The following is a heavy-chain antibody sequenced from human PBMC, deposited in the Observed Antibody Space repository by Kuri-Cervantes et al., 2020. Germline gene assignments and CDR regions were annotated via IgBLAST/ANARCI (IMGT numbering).Heavy chain of an antibody. V-gene: IGHV1-8*01. J-gene: IGHJ5*02. D-gene: IGHD4-17*01. CDR2: MNPNSGNT. CDR1: GYTFTSYD. CDR3: GRSYGVYVNWFDP. Sequence: ASVKVSCKASGYTFTSYDINWVRQATGQGLEWTGWMNPNSGNTGYAQKFQGRVTMTRDTSIITAYMELSSLRSEDTAVYYCGRSYGVYVNWFDPWGQGTLVTVSS.